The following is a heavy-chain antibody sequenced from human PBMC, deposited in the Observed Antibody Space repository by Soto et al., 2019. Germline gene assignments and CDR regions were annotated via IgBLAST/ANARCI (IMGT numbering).Heavy chain of an antibody. CDR1: GFTFSDYY. J-gene: IGHJ4*02. D-gene: IGHD5-12*01. Sequence: PGGSLRLSCAASGFTFSDYYMSWIRQAPGKGLEWVSYISSSGSTIYYADSVKGRFTISRDNAKNSLYLQMNSLRAEDTAVYYCARVEMATISHFDYWGQGTLVTVSS. V-gene: IGHV3-11*01. CDR2: ISSSGSTI. CDR3: ARVEMATISHFDY.